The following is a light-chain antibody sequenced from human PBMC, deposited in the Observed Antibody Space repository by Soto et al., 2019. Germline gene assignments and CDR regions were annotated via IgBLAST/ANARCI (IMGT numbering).Light chain of an antibody. J-gene: IGLJ1*01. CDR2: EVS. V-gene: IGLV2-8*01. CDR1: SSDVGGYNY. Sequence: QSALTQPPSASGSPGQSVTISCTGTSSDVGGYNYVSWYQQHPGKAPKLMIYEVSKRPSGVPDRFSGSKSGNTASLTVSGLQAXDEADYYCSSYAGSNNYVFGTGTKVTVL. CDR3: SSYAGSNNYV.